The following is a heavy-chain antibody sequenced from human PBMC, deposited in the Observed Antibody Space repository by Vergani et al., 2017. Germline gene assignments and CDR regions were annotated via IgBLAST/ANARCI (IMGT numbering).Heavy chain of an antibody. V-gene: IGHV3-23*01. J-gene: IGHJ4*02. CDR3: AKDRVTIFWPFDY. Sequence: LQLQESGSGLVKPSQTLSLTCAVSGGSISSGGYSWSWIRQPPGKGLEWVSAISGSGGSTYYADSVKGRFTISRDNSKNTLYLQMNSLRAEDTAVYYCAKDRVTIFWPFDYWGQGTLVTVSS. D-gene: IGHD3-9*01. CDR2: ISGSGGST. CDR1: GGSISSGGYS.